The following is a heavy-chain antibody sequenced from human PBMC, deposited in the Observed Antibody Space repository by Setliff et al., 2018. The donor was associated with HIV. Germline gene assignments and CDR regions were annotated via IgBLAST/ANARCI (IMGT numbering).Heavy chain of an antibody. V-gene: IGHV1-18*01. D-gene: IGHD3-22*01. J-gene: IGHJ3*02. CDR2: INTHSGYT. CDR1: GYTFNNYG. CDR3: AGEPRYYHTSGTDAFDI. Sequence: ASVKVSCKASGYTFNNYGISWVRQAPGQGLEWMGWINTHSGYTNYAQKFQGRVTMTTDTSTSTAYMELRSLRSDDTAVYYCAGEPRYYHTSGTDAFDIWGQGTMVTVSS.